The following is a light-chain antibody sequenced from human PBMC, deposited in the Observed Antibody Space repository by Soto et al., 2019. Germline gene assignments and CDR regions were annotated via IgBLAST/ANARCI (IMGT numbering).Light chain of an antibody. CDR1: QSLMHSDGNTY. CDR3: MQGTHWPWT. CDR2: EVS. V-gene: IGKV2-30*02. J-gene: IGKJ1*01. Sequence: DVVITQSPLSLPVTLGQPASISCRSSQSLMHSDGNTYLNWFQQRPGQSPRRLIYEVSDRDSGVPDRFSGSGSGTDFTLKISRVEAEDVGVYYCMQGTHWPWTFDQGTEVEIK.